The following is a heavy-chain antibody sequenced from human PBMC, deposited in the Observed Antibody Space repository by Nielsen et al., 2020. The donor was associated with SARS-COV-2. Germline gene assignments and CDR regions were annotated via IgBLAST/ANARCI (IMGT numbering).Heavy chain of an antibody. CDR3: VRDVRTAVTDWYDYGMDV. J-gene: IGHJ6*02. CDR1: GFTFDDHA. D-gene: IGHD4-17*01. CDR2: ISWNSGSV. Sequence: SLKISCVASGFTFDDHAMHWVRQPPGQGLQWVGGISWNSGSVSYAESAKGRFTISRDNGRNSLSLQMNSLRPEDTALYYCVRDVRTAVTDWYDYGMDVWGQGTTVTVSS. V-gene: IGHV3-9*01.